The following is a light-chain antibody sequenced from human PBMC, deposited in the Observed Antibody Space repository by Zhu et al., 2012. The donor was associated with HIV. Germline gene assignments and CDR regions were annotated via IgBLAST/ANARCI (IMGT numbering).Light chain of an antibody. V-gene: IGKV3-15*01. J-gene: IGKJ4*01. Sequence: ETVMTQSPATLSVSPGERGTLSCRASQSVSTNLAWYQQKPGQAPRLLISRASTRATAIPDRFSGSGSGTEFTLTISSLQSEDFAVYYCQQRSSWPLTFGGGTKVEIK. CDR3: QQRSSWPLT. CDR1: QSVSTN. CDR2: RAS.